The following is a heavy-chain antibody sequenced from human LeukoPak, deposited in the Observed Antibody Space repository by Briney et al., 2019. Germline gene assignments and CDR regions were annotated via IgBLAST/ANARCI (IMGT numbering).Heavy chain of an antibody. D-gene: IGHD3-10*01. CDR3: ARQFASGSYNY. J-gene: IGHJ4*02. V-gene: IGHV4-39*01. CDR1: GVSIGRSDDF. CDR2: VYYIGTT. Sequence: SETLSLTCTVSGVSIGRSDDFWGWIRQPPGKGLEWIGNVYYIGTTYYHPSLKSRVTISVDTSKNQVSLKLSSVTAADTAVYYCARQFASGSYNYWGQGTPVTVSS.